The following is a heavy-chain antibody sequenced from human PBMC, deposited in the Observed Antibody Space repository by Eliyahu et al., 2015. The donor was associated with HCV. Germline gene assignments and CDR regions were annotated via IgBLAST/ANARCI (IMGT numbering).Heavy chain of an antibody. CDR1: GFTFGDYA. D-gene: IGHD2-2*02. CDR3: TRDIVVVPAAIPGGYYYYYGMDV. V-gene: IGHV3-49*05. J-gene: IGHJ6*02. Sequence: EVQLVESGGGLVKPGRSLRLSCTASGFTFGDYAMSWFRQAPGKGLEWVGFIRSKAYGGATRYAASVKGRFTISRDDSKSIAYLQMNSLKTEDTAVYYCTRDIVVVPAAIPGGYYYYYGMDVWGQGTTVTVSS. CDR2: IRSKAYGGAT.